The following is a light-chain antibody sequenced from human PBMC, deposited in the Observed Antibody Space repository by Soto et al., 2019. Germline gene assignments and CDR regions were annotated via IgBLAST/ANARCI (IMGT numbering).Light chain of an antibody. CDR2: GAS. CDR3: QQYGSSSWT. CDR1: QSISSSY. V-gene: IGKV3-20*01. Sequence: EIVLTQSPGTLSLSPGKRATLSCRASQSISSSYLAWYQQRPGQAPRLLIYGASSRATGIPDRFSGSGSGTAFTLTLSRLEPEDFAVYYCQQYGSSSWTFGQGTKVEIK. J-gene: IGKJ1*01.